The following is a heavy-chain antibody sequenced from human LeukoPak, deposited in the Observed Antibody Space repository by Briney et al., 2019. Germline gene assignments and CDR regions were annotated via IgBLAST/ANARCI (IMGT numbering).Heavy chain of an antibody. V-gene: IGHV3-30*18. D-gene: IGHD3-10*01. CDR1: GFTFSSYG. J-gene: IGHJ6*04. CDR3: AKNLWFGELYDGMDV. Sequence: PGRSLRLSCAASGFTFSSYGMHWVRQAPGEGLGWVAVISYDGSNKYYADSVKGRFTISRDNSKNTLYLQMNSLRAEDTAVYYCAKNLWFGELYDGMDVWGKGTTVTVSS. CDR2: ISYDGSNK.